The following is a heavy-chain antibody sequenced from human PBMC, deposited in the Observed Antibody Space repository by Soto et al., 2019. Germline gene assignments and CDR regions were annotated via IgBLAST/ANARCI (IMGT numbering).Heavy chain of an antibody. CDR2: ISYDGSNK. CDR3: AKDQELPRWVYYYYYGMDV. Sequence: GGSLRLSCAASGFTFSSYGMHWVRQAPGKGLEWVAVISYDGSNKYYADSAKGRFTISRDNSKNTLYLQMNSLRAEDTAVYYCAKDQELPRWVYYYYYGMDVWGQGTTVTVSS. J-gene: IGHJ6*02. D-gene: IGHD1-26*01. CDR1: GFTFSSYG. V-gene: IGHV3-30*18.